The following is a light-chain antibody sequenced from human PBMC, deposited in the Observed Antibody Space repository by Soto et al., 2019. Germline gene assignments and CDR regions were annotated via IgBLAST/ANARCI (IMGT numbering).Light chain of an antibody. V-gene: IGKV1-9*01. J-gene: IGKJ4*01. CDR1: QGMCTY. Sequence: DIQLTQSPSFLSESVGDTVTITCRASQGMCTYLAWYQQKPGKVPKLLIRSASTLQSGVPPRFSGGGSGTEFTLTISTLQPDDSGIYYCQQLNGYQLAFGGGTNVEIK. CDR3: QQLNGYQLA. CDR2: SAS.